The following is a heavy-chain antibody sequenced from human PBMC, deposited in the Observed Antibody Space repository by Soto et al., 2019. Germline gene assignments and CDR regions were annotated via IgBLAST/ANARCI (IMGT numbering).Heavy chain of an antibody. D-gene: IGHD6-13*01. CDR1: GFIFSDYA. CDR3: AKARHSTSWYGLEADF. V-gene: IGHV3-30*09. Sequence: QVQLVESGGGVVQPGRSLRLSCAASGFIFSDYAMHWVRQAPGKGLEWVAVISYGGDNKYYADSVRGRFAISRDNLKNTLELQMNSLNAEDTAVYHCAKARHSTSWYGLEADFWGQGTLVTVSS. CDR2: ISYGGDNK. J-gene: IGHJ4*02.